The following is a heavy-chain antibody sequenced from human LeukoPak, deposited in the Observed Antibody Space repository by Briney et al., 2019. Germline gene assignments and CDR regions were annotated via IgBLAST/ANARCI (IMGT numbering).Heavy chain of an antibody. D-gene: IGHD5-12*01. CDR1: GFTFNTYT. CDR3: ARDAWLED. CDR2: ISSTSIYT. V-gene: IGHV3-21*01. J-gene: IGHJ4*02. Sequence: GGSLRLSCAASGFTFNTYTMNWVRQAPGKGLEWVSCISSTSIYTYYASSVKGRFTISRDNAKNSLYLQMNSLRAEDTAVYYCARDAWLEDWGQETLVTVSS.